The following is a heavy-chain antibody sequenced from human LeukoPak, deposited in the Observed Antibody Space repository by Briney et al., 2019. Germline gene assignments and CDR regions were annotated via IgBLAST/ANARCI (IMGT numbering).Heavy chain of an antibody. Sequence: PGRSLRLSCAASGFTFSSYGMHWVRQAPGKGLEWVAVIWYDGNDKYYADSVKGRFSISRDNSKNTLYLQMNSLRAEDTAVYYCARDPGYTSMHFDYWGQGTLVTASS. J-gene: IGHJ4*02. CDR2: IWYDGNDK. V-gene: IGHV3-33*01. D-gene: IGHD6-13*01. CDR1: GFTFSSYG. CDR3: ARDPGYTSMHFDY.